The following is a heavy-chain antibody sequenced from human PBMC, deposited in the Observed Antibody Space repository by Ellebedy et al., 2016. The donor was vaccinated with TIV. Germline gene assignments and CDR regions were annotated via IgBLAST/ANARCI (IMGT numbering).Heavy chain of an antibody. CDR1: GGSFSGYY. D-gene: IGHD5-24*01. J-gene: IGHJ4*02. CDR3: ARVTRWLQFGY. V-gene: IGHV4-34*01. CDR2: INHSGST. Sequence: MPGGSLRLSCAVYGGSFSGYYWSRIRQPPGKGLEWIGEINHSGSTNYNPSLKSRVTISVDTSKNQFSLKLSSVTAADTAVYYCARVTRWLQFGYWGQGTLVTVSS.